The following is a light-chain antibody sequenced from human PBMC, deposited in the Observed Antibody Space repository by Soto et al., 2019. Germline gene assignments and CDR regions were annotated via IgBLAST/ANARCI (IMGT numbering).Light chain of an antibody. Sequence: EFVLTQSPATLSLSPGERATLSCRASQSISSYLAWFQQKPGQAPRLLIYDASNRATGIPARFSGGGSGTDFTLTISSLEPEDFAVYYCHHRNNGPPAFGQGTRLEIK. CDR1: QSISSY. CDR2: DAS. J-gene: IGKJ5*01. CDR3: HHRNNGPPA. V-gene: IGKV3-11*01.